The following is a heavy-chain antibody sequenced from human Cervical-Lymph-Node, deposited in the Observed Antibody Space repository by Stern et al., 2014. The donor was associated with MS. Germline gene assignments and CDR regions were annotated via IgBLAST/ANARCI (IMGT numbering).Heavy chain of an antibody. CDR3: ARDDCTNGVCYLGGY. V-gene: IGHV1-46*01. D-gene: IGHD2-8*01. CDR1: GYTFTSYY. J-gene: IGHJ4*02. Sequence: QMQLVQSGAEVKKPGASVKVSCKASGYTFTSYYMHWVRQAPGQGLEWMGIINPSGGSTSYAQKFQGRVTMTRDTSTSTVYMELSSLRSEDTAVYYCARDDCTNGVCYLGGYWGQGTLVTVSS. CDR2: INPSGGST.